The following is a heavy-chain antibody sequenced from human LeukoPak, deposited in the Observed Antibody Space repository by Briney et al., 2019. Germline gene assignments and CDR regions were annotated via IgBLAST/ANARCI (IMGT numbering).Heavy chain of an antibody. V-gene: IGHV4-59*12. J-gene: IGHJ5*02. D-gene: IGHD3-22*01. CDR2: IYYSGST. Sequence: ASETLSLTCTVSGGSISSYYWSWIRQPPGKGLEWIGYIYYSGSTNYNPSLKSRVTISVDTSKNQFSLKLSSVTAADTAVYYCARGDGYPRLKNWFDPWGQGTLVTVSS. CDR3: ARGDGYPRLKNWFDP. CDR1: GGSISSYY.